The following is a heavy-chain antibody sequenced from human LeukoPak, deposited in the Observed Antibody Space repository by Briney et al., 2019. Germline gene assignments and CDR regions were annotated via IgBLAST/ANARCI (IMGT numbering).Heavy chain of an antibody. Sequence: SAEKVSCEASGGTFHSYAIRGVRQAPAQGREWMGGIIPFCGTANYEQKFQGRVTITADESKSTAYMELSSLRAEDTAVYYCARESGQLAQFDYWGQGTLVTVSS. CDR2: IIPFCGTA. V-gene: IGHV1-69*01. D-gene: IGHD6-13*01. J-gene: IGHJ4*02. CDR1: GGTFHSYA. CDR3: ARESGQLAQFDY.